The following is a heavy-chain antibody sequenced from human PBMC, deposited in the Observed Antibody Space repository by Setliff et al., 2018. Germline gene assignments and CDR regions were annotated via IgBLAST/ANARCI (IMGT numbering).Heavy chain of an antibody. V-gene: IGHV1-69*05. D-gene: IGHD5-18*01. CDR1: GDTFRSYG. J-gene: IGHJ6*03. Sequence: SVKVSCKASGDTFRSYGISWVRQAPGQGLEWMGGTIPMFGPTSYAQKFQGRVTIITDESTTTAYMELSSLGSEDTAVYYCVREGVDTRSSTDYRYYMDVWGKGTTVTVS. CDR3: VREGVDTRSSTDYRYYMDV. CDR2: TIPMFGPT.